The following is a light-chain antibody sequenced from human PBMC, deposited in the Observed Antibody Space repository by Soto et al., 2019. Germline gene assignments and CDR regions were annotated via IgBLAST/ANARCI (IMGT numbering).Light chain of an antibody. CDR2: AAS. V-gene: IGKV1-27*01. J-gene: IGKJ4*01. Sequence: DIQMTQSPSSLSASIGDRVTITCRASQGISDYLAWYQQKPGQVPKLLIYAASTLHSGVPSRFSGSRSGTEFTLTISSLQPEDVAGYYCQKYNSDPQTFGGGTKVDIK. CDR1: QGISDY. CDR3: QKYNSDPQT.